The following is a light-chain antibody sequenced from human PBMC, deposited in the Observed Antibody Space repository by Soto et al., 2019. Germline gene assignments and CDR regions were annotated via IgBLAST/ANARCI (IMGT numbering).Light chain of an antibody. CDR2: KAS. J-gene: IGKJ1*01. Sequence: DTRMTQPPSTLSGSVGDRATITSGASQPFRSWLAWYQQKPGKAPKLLIYKASTLKSGVPSRFSGSGSGTEFTLTISSRQPDDFATYYCQHYNSYSEAFGQGTKVELK. V-gene: IGKV1-5*03. CDR1: QPFRSW. CDR3: QHYNSYSEA.